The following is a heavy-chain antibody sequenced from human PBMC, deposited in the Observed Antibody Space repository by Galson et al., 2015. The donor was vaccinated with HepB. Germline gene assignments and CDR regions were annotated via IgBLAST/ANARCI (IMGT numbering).Heavy chain of an antibody. CDR1: GYSFTSYW. D-gene: IGHD2-2*01. Sequence: QSGAEVKKPGESLKISCTGSGYSFTSYWIGWVRQMPGKGLEWMGIIYPGDSDTRYSPSFQGQVTISADKSISTAYLQWSSLKASDTAMYYCARPYCSSTSCYYANFDYWGQGTLVTVSS. J-gene: IGHJ4*02. CDR3: ARPYCSSTSCYYANFDY. V-gene: IGHV5-51*01. CDR2: IYPGDSDT.